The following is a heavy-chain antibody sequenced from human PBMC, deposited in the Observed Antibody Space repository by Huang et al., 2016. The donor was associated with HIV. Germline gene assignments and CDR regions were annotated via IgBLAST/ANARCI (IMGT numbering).Heavy chain of an antibody. CDR3: AHTPPRGHYAPGFFDY. V-gene: IGHV2-5*02. Sequence: QITLKESGPTLVKPTQTLTLTCSFSGFSLTTNGEGVAWIRPPPGKALEWLALSYWDDEKRYITSPKTRLTITKDTSKKHVVLTVANMDPVDTATYYCAHTPPRGHYAPGFFDYWGQGALVTVSS. CDR2: SYWDDEK. J-gene: IGHJ4*02. CDR1: GFSLTTNGEG. D-gene: IGHD3-3*01.